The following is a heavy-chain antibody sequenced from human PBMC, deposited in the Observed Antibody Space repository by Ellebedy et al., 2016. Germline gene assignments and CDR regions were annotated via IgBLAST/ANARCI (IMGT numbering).Heavy chain of an antibody. J-gene: IGHJ4*02. Sequence: GESLKISXAASGFTFSSYSMNWVRQAPGKGLEWVSSISSSSSYIYYADSVKGRFTISRDNAKNSLYLQMNSLRAEDTAVYYCAKGEAWFGELWGWGQGTLVTVSS. CDR2: ISSSSSYI. CDR3: AKGEAWFGELWG. D-gene: IGHD3-10*01. CDR1: GFTFSSYS. V-gene: IGHV3-21*04.